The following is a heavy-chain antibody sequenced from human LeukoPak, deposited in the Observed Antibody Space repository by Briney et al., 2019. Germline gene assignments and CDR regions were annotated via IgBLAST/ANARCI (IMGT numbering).Heavy chain of an antibody. J-gene: IGHJ4*02. CDR2: ISSSGSTI. D-gene: IGHD2-2*01. CDR1: GFTFSDYY. V-gene: IGHV3-11*01. Sequence: GGSLRLSCAASGFTFSDYYMSWIRQAPGKGLEWVSYISSSGSTIYYADSVKGRFTISRDNAKNSLYLQMNSLRAEDTAVYYCARDQASHCSSTSCYHRFDYWGQGTLVTVSS. CDR3: ARDQASHCSSTSCYHRFDY.